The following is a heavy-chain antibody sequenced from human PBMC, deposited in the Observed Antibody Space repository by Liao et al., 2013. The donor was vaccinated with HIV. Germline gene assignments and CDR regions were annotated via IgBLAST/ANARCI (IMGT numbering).Heavy chain of an antibody. CDR1: GGSFRGYY. J-gene: IGHJ4*02. V-gene: IGHV4-34*01. CDR2: IDHSGST. D-gene: IGHD6-19*01. Sequence: QAQLQQWGAGLLKPSETLTLTCRVYGGSFRGYYWNWIRQSPGKGLEWIAEIDHSGSTNYSPSLQSRVTISAGPSDNQFYLKLSSVTAADTAVYYCARGRSGWYGLYYFDYWGQGTLVTVSS. CDR3: ARGRSGWYGLYYFDY.